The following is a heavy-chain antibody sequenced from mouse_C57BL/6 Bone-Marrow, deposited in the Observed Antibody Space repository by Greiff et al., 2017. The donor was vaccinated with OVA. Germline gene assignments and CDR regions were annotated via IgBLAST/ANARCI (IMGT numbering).Heavy chain of an antibody. CDR1: GYTFTSYW. Sequence: QVQLQQPGAELVKPGASVKMSCKASGYTFTSYWITWVKQRPGQGLEWIGDIYPGSGSTNYNEKFKSKATLTVDTSSSTAYMQLSSLTSEDSAVYYCARISYYYGSSYYFDVWGTGTTVTVSS. CDR2: IYPGSGST. J-gene: IGHJ1*03. CDR3: ARISYYYGSSYYFDV. D-gene: IGHD1-1*01. V-gene: IGHV1-55*01.